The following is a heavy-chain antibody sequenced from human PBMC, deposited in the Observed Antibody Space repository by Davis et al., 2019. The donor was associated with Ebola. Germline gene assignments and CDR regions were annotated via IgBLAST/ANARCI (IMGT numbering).Heavy chain of an antibody. CDR1: GYTFTSYD. CDR3: AKALVSEGIVVVPAAMPDY. CDR2: MNPNSGNT. J-gene: IGHJ4*02. D-gene: IGHD2-2*01. Sequence: AASVKVSCKASGYTFTSYDINWVRQATGQGLEWMGWMNPNSGNTGYAQKFQGRVTMTRNTSISTAYMELSSLRSEDTAVYYCAKALVSEGIVVVPAAMPDYWGQGTLVTVSS. V-gene: IGHV1-8*01.